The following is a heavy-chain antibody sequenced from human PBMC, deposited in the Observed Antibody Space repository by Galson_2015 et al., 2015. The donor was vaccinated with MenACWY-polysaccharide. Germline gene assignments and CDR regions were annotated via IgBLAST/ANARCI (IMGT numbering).Heavy chain of an antibody. J-gene: IGHJ4*02. CDR1: GFTFSSYS. CDR3: ASGYYAGGYYFDY. CDR2: ISSSSSYL. D-gene: IGHD2-2*01. V-gene: IGHV3-21*01. Sequence: SLRLSCAASGFTFSSYSMNWVRQAPGKGLEWVSSISSSSSYLYYADSVKGRFTISRDNAKNSLYLQMNSLRAEDTAVYYCASGYYAGGYYFDYWGQGTLVTVSS.